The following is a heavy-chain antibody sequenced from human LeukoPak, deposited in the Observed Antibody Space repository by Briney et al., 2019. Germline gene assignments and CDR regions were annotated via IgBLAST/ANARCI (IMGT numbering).Heavy chain of an antibody. Sequence: GGSLRLSCAASGFTFSSYGMHWVRQAPGKGLEWVAVISYDGSNKYYADSVKGRFTISRDNSKNTLYLQMNSLRAEDTAVYYCAKGYNSGWLFDYRGQGTLVTVSS. CDR3: AKGYNSGWLFDY. CDR1: GFTFSSYG. V-gene: IGHV3-30*18. D-gene: IGHD6-19*01. CDR2: ISYDGSNK. J-gene: IGHJ4*02.